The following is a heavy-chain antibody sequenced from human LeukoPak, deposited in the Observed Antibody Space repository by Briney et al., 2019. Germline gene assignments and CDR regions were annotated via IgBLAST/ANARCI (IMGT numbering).Heavy chain of an antibody. J-gene: IGHJ6*02. Sequence: PSETLSLTCTVSGGSISSYYWSWIRQPPGKGLEWIGYIYYSGSTNYNPSLKSRVTISVDTSKNQFSLKLSSVTAADTAVYYCARRYYYGMDVWGQGTTVTVSS. CDR1: GGSISSYY. CDR2: IYYSGST. CDR3: ARRYYYGMDV. V-gene: IGHV4-59*08.